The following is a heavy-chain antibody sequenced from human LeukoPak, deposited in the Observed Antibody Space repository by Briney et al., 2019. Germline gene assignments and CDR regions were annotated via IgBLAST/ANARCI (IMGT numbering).Heavy chain of an antibody. CDR3: VRGKAGD. Sequence: GGSLRLSCAASGFTFRSHWMSWVRRAPGKGLEWVAYIKEDGNEKHYVDSVTGRFTISRDNAKNSLYLQMNSLGVEDTAVYYCVRGKAGDWGQGTLVTVSS. J-gene: IGHJ4*02. CDR2: IKEDGNEK. D-gene: IGHD3-10*01. V-gene: IGHV3-7*03. CDR1: GFTFRSHW.